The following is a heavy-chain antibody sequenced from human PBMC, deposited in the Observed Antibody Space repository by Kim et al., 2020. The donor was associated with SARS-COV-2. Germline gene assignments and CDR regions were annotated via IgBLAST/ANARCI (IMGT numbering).Heavy chain of an antibody. CDR3: ARDGQDYVWEH. CDR1: GFFFTNYR. Sequence: GGSLRLSCVASGFFFTNYRMNWVRQAPGKGLEWVSSINPTSSFLHYADSVKGRFNISRDDAKNSLYLQMNSLRAEDTAVYYCARDGQDYVWEHWGQGTLVTVSS. J-gene: IGHJ4*02. V-gene: IGHV3-21*01. D-gene: IGHD3-16*01. CDR2: INPTSSFL.